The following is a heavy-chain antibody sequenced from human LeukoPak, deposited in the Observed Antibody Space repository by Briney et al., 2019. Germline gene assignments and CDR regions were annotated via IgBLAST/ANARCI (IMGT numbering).Heavy chain of an antibody. V-gene: IGHV3-30*04. Sequence: GRSLRLSCAASGFTFSSYAMHWVRQAPGKGLEWVAVISYDGSNKYYADSVKGRFTISRDNSKNTLYLQMNSLRAEDTAVYYCARERMYNWNSSYYFDYWGQGTLVTVSS. J-gene: IGHJ4*02. CDR2: ISYDGSNK. CDR1: GFTFSSYA. D-gene: IGHD1-7*01. CDR3: ARERMYNWNSSYYFDY.